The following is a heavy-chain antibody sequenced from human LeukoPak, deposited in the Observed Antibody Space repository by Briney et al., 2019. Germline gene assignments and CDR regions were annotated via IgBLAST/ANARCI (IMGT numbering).Heavy chain of an antibody. CDR3: TIQLPIDY. CDR2: IRSKANSYAT. V-gene: IGHV3-73*01. Sequence: GGSLRLSCAASGFTFSGSAMRWVRQASGKGLEWVGRIRSKANSYATAYAASVKGRFTISRDDSKNTAYLQMNSLKTEDTAVYYCTIQLPIDYWGQGTLVTVSS. J-gene: IGHJ4*02. CDR1: GFTFSGSA.